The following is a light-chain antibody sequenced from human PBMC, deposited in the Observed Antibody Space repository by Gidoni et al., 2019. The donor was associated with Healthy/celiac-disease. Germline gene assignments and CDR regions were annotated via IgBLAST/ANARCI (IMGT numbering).Light chain of an antibody. CDR1: QSISSY. J-gene: IGKJ4*01. V-gene: IGKV1-39*01. Sequence: DIQITPSPSSLSASVGDRVTIPCRASQSISSYLNWYQQNPGKAPKLLIYAASSLKSGVPTRFSGSGSGTEFTLTISSLQPEDFATYYCQQSYSTPRTFGEGTKVEIK. CDR2: AAS. CDR3: QQSYSTPRT.